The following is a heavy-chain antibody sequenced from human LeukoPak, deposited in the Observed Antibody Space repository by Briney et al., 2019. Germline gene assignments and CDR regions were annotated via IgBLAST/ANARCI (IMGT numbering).Heavy chain of an antibody. Sequence: GGSLRLSCAASGFTFDDYAMHWVRQAPGKGLEWVSAISASGGSTYYADSVKGRFTISRDNSKNTLYLQMNSLRAEDTAVYYCAKGKSSGWPYYFDYWGQGTLVTVSS. D-gene: IGHD6-19*01. V-gene: IGHV3-23*01. CDR2: ISASGGST. CDR3: AKGKSSGWPYYFDY. J-gene: IGHJ4*02. CDR1: GFTFDDYA.